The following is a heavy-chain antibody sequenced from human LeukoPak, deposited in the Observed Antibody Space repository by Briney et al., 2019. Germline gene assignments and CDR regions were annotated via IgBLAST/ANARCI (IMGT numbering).Heavy chain of an antibody. D-gene: IGHD3-16*01. CDR3: ARGLGGASYYMDV. CDR1: GGSLSSFY. CDR2: ADTSGDT. J-gene: IGHJ6*03. Sequence: SETLSLTCTVSGGSLSSFYWSWVRQPAGKGLEWIGRADTSGDTHYNPSLKSRGTMSLDTSKNQFSLKLNSVTVADTAVYYCARGLGGASYYMDVWGKGTTVTVSS. V-gene: IGHV4-4*07.